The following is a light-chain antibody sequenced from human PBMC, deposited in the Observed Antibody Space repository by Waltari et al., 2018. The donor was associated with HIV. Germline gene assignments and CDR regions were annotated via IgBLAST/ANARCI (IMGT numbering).Light chain of an antibody. CDR2: DNN. CDR1: SSNIGDNY. Sequence: QSVLTQPPSVSAAPGQKVTISCAGSSSNIGDNYVSWYQQLPGTAPKLLIYDNNLRPSGIPDRFSGSKSGTSATLDITGLQTGDEANYYCGTWDSSLSAVVFGGGTKLTVL. V-gene: IGLV1-51*01. CDR3: GTWDSSLSAVV. J-gene: IGLJ2*01.